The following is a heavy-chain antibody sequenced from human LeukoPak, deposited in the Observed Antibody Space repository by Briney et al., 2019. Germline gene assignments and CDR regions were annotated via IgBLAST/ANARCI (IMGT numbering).Heavy chain of an antibody. CDR2: INHSGST. D-gene: IGHD2-15*01. Sequence: TSETLSLTCAVYGGSFSGYCWSWIRQPPGKGLEWIGEINHSGSTNYNPSLKSRVTISVDTSKNQFSLKLSSVTAADTAVYYCARGRYCSGGSCYAARYFQHWGQGTLVTVSS. CDR3: ARGRYCSGGSCYAARYFQH. CDR1: GGSFSGYC. J-gene: IGHJ1*01. V-gene: IGHV4-34*01.